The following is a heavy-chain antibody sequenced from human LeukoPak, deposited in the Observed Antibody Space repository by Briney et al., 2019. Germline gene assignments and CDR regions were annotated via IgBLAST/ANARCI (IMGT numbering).Heavy chain of an antibody. CDR1: GFTFSSYA. CDR3: ARANPQQQLAFDC. D-gene: IGHD6-13*01. CDR2: INHSGST. V-gene: IGHV4-34*01. J-gene: IGHJ4*02. Sequence: GSLRLSCAASGFTFSSYAMSWIRQPPGKGLEWIGEINHSGSTNYNPSLKSRVTISVDTSKNQFSLKLSSVTAADTAVYYCARANPQQQLAFDCWGQGTLVTVSS.